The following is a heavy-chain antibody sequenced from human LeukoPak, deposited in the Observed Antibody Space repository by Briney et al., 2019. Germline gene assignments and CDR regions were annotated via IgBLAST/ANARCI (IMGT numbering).Heavy chain of an antibody. Sequence: GGSLRFSCTASGFTFGDYAMSWFRQAPGKGLEWVGFIRSKAYGGTTEYAASVKGRFTISRDDSKSIAYLQMNSLKTEDTAVYYCMVTGAYYYYGMDVWGQGTTVTVSS. CDR2: IRSKAYGGTT. J-gene: IGHJ6*02. V-gene: IGHV3-49*03. D-gene: IGHD1-20*01. CDR1: GFTFGDYA. CDR3: MVTGAYYYYGMDV.